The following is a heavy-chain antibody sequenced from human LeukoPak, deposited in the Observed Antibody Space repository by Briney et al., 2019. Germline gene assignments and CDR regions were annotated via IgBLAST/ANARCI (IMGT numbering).Heavy chain of an antibody. Sequence: GGSLRLPCAASGFTFSNAWMNWVRQAPGKGLEWVGRIKSKTDGGTTDYAAPVKGRFTISRDDSKNTLYLQMNSLKSEDTAVYYCTTVYWYYGSGSYDYWGQGTLVTVSS. CDR3: TTVYWYYGSGSYDY. CDR2: IKSKTDGGTT. CDR1: GFTFSNAW. V-gene: IGHV3-15*01. J-gene: IGHJ4*02. D-gene: IGHD3-10*01.